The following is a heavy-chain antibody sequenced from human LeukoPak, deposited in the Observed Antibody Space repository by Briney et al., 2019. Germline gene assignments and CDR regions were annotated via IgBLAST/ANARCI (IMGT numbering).Heavy chain of an antibody. CDR1: GGSFSSYY. Sequence: KPSETLSLTCAVSGGSFSSYYWSWIRQPPGKGLEWIGYIYASGSTNYNPSLKSRVTISVDTSKNQFSLKVNSVTAADTAVYYCARGGIVGATRGDAFDIWGQGTMVTVSS. CDR3: ARGGIVGATRGDAFDI. CDR2: IYASGST. V-gene: IGHV4-59*01. D-gene: IGHD1-26*01. J-gene: IGHJ3*02.